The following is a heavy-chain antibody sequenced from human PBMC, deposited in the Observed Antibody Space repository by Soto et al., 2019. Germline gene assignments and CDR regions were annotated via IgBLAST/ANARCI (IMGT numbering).Heavy chain of an antibody. Sequence: GGSLRLSCAASGFTFSSYSMNWVRQAPGKGLEWVSSISSSSSYIYYADSVKGRFTISRDNAKNSLYLQMNSLRAEDTAVYYCARDEVSPGYCSGGSCPNDAFDIWGQGTMVTVSS. V-gene: IGHV3-21*01. CDR3: ARDEVSPGYCSGGSCPNDAFDI. CDR1: GFTFSSYS. D-gene: IGHD2-15*01. CDR2: ISSSSSYI. J-gene: IGHJ3*02.